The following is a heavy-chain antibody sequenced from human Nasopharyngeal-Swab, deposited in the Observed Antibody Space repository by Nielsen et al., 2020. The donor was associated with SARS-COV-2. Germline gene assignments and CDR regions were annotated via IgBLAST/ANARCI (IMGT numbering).Heavy chain of an antibody. D-gene: IGHD3-22*01. CDR1: GFTFSNYA. V-gene: IGHV3-23*01. J-gene: IGHJ4*02. Sequence: GESLKISCAASGFTFSNYAMSWVRQAPGKGLEWVSAISASGGSTFFADSVKGRFTIYRDNSKNTLFLQVNSLRGEDTAIYYCARRGRDRFDANGYNYGRYFDYWGQGTLVTVSS. CDR2: ISASGGST. CDR3: ARRGRDRFDANGYNYGRYFDY.